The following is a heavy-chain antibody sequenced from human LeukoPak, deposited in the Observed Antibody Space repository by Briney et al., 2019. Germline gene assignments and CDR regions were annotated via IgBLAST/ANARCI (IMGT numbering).Heavy chain of an antibody. CDR1: GFTFSSYA. CDR3: AASMVRGVIEYYFDY. CDR2: ISGSGGST. J-gene: IGHJ4*02. V-gene: IGHV3-23*01. D-gene: IGHD3-10*01. Sequence: GGSLRLSCAASGFTFSSYAMSWVRQAPGKGLEWVSAISGSGGSTYYADSVKGRFTISRDNSKNTLYLQMNSLRAEDTAVYYCAASMVRGVIEYYFDYWGQGTLVTVSS.